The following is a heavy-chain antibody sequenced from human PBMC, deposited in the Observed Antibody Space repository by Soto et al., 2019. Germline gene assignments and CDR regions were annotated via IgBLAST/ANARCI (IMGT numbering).Heavy chain of an antibody. J-gene: IGHJ4*02. CDR1: GFTFSSYW. CDR2: ISPDGSST. V-gene: IGHV3-74*01. CDR3: ARGGGPEIAATSGDY. D-gene: IGHD5-12*01. Sequence: EVQLVESGGGLVQPGGSLRLSCAASGFTFSSYWMHWVRQGPGKGLVWVSRISPDGSSTSYADSVKGRFTLSRDNAKNPVYLQMNSLRAEDTAVYFCARGGGPEIAATSGDYWGQGTLVTVSS.